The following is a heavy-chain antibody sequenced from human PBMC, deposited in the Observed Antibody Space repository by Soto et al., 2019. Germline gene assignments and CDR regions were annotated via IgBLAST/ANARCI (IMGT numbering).Heavy chain of an antibody. CDR3: ARDRCGGDCYSFDY. J-gene: IGHJ4*02. Sequence: EVRLVESGGGLVKPGGSLRVSCAASGFNFNTYSMNWVRQAPGKGLQWVSFISASGAYKYYADSVRGRFTISRDNAKNSLYLQMNSLRAEDTALYYCARDRCGGDCYSFDYWGQGTLVTVSS. V-gene: IGHV3-21*02. CDR2: ISASGAYK. D-gene: IGHD2-21*02. CDR1: GFNFNTYS.